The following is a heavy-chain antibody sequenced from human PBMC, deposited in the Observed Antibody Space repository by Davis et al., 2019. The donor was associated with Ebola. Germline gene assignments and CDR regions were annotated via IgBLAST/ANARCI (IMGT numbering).Heavy chain of an antibody. CDR3: AGGGAFEI. CDR1: GFTFSDHY. J-gene: IGHJ3*02. Sequence: PGGSLRLSCAASGFTFSDHYMDWVRQAPGQGLEWVSVIYSGGNTYYADSVKGRFTTSRDNSKNTLFLQMNSLRTEDTAVYYCAGGGAFEIWGQGTMVTVSS. V-gene: IGHV3-53*05. CDR2: IYSGGNT.